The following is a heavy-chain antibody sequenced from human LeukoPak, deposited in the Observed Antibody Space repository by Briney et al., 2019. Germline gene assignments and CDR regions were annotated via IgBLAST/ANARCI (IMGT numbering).Heavy chain of an antibody. Sequence: ASVKVSCKASGGTFSSYAISWVRQAPGQGLEWMGRIIPILGIANYAQKFQGRVTITADNSTSTAYMELSSLRSEDTAVYYCARDRETKRITMVRGTPNWFDPWGQGTLVTVSS. CDR2: IIPILGIA. D-gene: IGHD3-10*01. J-gene: IGHJ5*02. CDR1: GGTFSSYA. V-gene: IGHV1-69*04. CDR3: ARDRETKRITMVRGTPNWFDP.